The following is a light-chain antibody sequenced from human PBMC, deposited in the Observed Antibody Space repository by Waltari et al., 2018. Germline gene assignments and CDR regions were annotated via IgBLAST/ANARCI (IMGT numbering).Light chain of an antibody. CDR3: QVWHNRAVV. Sequence: SYDLTQPPSVSVSPGQTASITCSGDKLGDTYVSWYQQRPGQSPGLVIHDDTKRPSGIPDRFSGSNSGNTATLTVSETQASDEADYSCQVWHNRAVVFGGGTKLTVL. CDR1: KLGDTY. CDR2: DDT. V-gene: IGLV3-1*01. J-gene: IGLJ2*01.